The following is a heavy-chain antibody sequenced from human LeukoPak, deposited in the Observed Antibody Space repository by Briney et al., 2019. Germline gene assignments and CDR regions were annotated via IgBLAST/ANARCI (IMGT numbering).Heavy chain of an antibody. V-gene: IGHV3-33*01. CDR3: TRYNTCSFDY. J-gene: IGHJ4*02. CDR2: IWYDGSKK. CDR1: GFTFSSYG. D-gene: IGHD1-14*01. Sequence: GGSLRLSCAASGFTFSSYGMHWVRQAPGKGLEWVAVIWYDGSKKYYADSVMGRFTISRDNSKNTLYLQMDSLRAEDTAVYLCTRYNTCSFDYWGQGTLVTVSS.